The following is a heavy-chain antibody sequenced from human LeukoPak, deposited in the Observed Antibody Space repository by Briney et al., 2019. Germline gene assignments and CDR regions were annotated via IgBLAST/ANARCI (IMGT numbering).Heavy chain of an antibody. CDR2: ISSSSSTI. D-gene: IGHD2-2*01. Sequence: GGSLRLSCAASGFTFSSYSMNWVRQAPGKGLEWVSYISSSSSTIYYADPVKGRFTISRDNSKNTLYLQMNSLRAEDTAVYYCAKDWDQLLYYFDYWGQGTLVTVSS. CDR1: GFTFSSYS. V-gene: IGHV3-48*01. J-gene: IGHJ4*02. CDR3: AKDWDQLLYYFDY.